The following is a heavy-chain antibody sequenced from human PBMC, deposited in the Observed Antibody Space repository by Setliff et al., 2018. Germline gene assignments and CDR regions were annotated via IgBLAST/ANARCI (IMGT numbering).Heavy chain of an antibody. V-gene: IGHV4-31*11. CDR3: ARVAYPNGGSCRYFDN. D-gene: IGHD2-15*01. CDR2: ISYSGRT. Sequence: SETLSLTCAVSGGSISTDPYSWTWIRQHPVKGLEWIGYISYSGRTSYNPSLYSRITVSLDRSKNQFSLQLTSVTAADTAMYYCARVAYPNGGSCRYFDNWGQGTLVTVS. CDR1: GGSISTDPYS. J-gene: IGHJ4*02.